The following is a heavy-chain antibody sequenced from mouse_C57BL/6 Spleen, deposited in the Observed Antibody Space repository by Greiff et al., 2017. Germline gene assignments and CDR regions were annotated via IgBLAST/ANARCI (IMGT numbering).Heavy chain of an antibody. CDR3: TTRGSGY. V-gene: IGHV14-4*01. J-gene: IGHJ2*01. CDR1: GFNIKDDY. Sequence: VQLKQSGAELVRPGASVKLSCTASGFNIKDDYMHWVKQRPEQGLEWIGWIDPENGDTEYASKFQGKATITADTSSNTAYLQLSSLTSEDTAVYYCTTRGSGYWGQGTTLTVSS. D-gene: IGHD3-2*02. CDR2: IDPENGDT.